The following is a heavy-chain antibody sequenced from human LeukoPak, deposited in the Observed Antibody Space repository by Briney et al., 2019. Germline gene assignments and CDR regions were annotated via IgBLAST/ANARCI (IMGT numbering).Heavy chain of an antibody. Sequence: PGGSLRLSCAASGFTFSSYSMNWVRQAPGKGLEWVSSISSSSSYIYYADSVKGRFTISRDNAKNSLYLQMNSLGAEDTAVYYCARDIDYYGSDALLDIWGQGTMVTVSS. CDR3: ARDIDYYGSDALLDI. V-gene: IGHV3-21*01. J-gene: IGHJ3*02. D-gene: IGHD3-10*01. CDR1: GFTFSSYS. CDR2: ISSSSSYI.